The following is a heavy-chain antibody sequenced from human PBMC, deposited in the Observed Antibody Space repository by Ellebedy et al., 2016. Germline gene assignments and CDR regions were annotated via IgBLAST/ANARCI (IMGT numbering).Heavy chain of an antibody. V-gene: IGHV3-74*01. CDR2: IHSDGSSA. J-gene: IGHJ4*02. CDR1: GFSFTTAW. D-gene: IGHD5-18*01. CDR3: ARGYNSGLDF. Sequence: GGSLRLSCAASGFSFTTAWMNWVRQAPGKGLVWVSRIHSDGSSANYADFVKGRFTISRDNARNMLYLHMDTLRAEDTAVYYCARGYNSGLDFWGQGTLVTVSS.